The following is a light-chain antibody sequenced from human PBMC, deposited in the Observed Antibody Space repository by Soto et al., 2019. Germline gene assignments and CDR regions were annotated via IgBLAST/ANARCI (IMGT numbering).Light chain of an antibody. CDR1: QSVSTS. Sequence: EIVLTQAPATRSLSPGERATLPCRASQSVSTSLAWYQQRPGQAPRLLIYDVSNRAAGVPARFSGSGSGTDFTLTISNLEPEDFAIYYCQERSNWPRLTFGGGTTVEIK. CDR2: DVS. V-gene: IGKV3-11*01. CDR3: QERSNWPRLT. J-gene: IGKJ4*01.